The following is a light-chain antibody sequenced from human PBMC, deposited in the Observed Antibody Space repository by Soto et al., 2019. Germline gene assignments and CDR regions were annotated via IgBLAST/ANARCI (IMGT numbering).Light chain of an antibody. CDR2: END. CDR1: SSDIGNNY. J-gene: IGLJ3*02. Sequence: QSVLTQPPSVSAAPGQKVTISCSGGSSDIGNNYVSWYQHLPGTAPKLLIFENDKRPLGIPDRFSGSTSGTSATLGITGLQTGDEADYYCGTWDSSLSIWVFGGGTKVTVL. V-gene: IGLV1-51*02. CDR3: GTWDSSLSIWV.